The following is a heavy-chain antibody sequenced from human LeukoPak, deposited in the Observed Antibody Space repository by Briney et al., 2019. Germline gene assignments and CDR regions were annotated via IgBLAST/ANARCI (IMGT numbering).Heavy chain of an antibody. CDR3: ARGTPLPRYFDY. V-gene: IGHV4-4*02. J-gene: IGHJ4*02. CDR2: IYHSGST. CDR1: GGSISSSNW. Sequence: SETLSLTCAVSGGSISSSNWWSWVRQPPGKGLGWIGEIYHSGSTNYNPSLKSRVTISVDKSKNQFSLKLTSVTAADTAVYYCARGTPLPRYFDYWGQGTLVTVSS. D-gene: IGHD1-14*01.